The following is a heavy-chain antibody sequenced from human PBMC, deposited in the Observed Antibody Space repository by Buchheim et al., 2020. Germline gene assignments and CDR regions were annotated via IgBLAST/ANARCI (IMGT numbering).Heavy chain of an antibody. J-gene: IGHJ4*02. Sequence: QVQLVESGGGVVQPGRSLRLSCAASGFTFSSYGMHWVRQAPGKGLEWVAVIWYDGSNKYYADSVKGRFTISRDNSKNTLYLQMNSLRAEDTAVYYCAGERHYYDSSGYYYFEMDYWGQGTL. D-gene: IGHD3-22*01. CDR1: GFTFSSYG. CDR2: IWYDGSNK. CDR3: AGERHYYDSSGYYYFEMDY. V-gene: IGHV3-33*01.